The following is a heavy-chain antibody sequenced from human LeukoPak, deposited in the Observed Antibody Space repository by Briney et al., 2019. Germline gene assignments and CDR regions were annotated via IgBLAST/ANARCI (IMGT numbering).Heavy chain of an antibody. V-gene: IGHV3-48*01. CDR1: GFTFRSYN. Sequence: GGSLRLSCAASGFTFRSYNMNWVRQAPGKGLEWVSYITGGSTTIYYADSVKGRFTISRDNAKNSLYLQMNSLRAGDTAVYYCARDYSTVTTFFDYWGQGTLVTVSS. D-gene: IGHD4-17*01. CDR2: ITGGSTTI. J-gene: IGHJ4*02. CDR3: ARDYSTVTTFFDY.